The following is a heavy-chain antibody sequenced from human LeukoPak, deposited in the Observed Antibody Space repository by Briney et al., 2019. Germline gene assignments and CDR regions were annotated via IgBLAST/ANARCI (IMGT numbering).Heavy chain of an antibody. CDR2: ISGSGGST. V-gene: IGHV3-23*01. CDR1: GFTFSSYA. CDR3: AKGPASGWTPFLDY. Sequence: GGSLRLSCAASGFTFSSYAMSWVRQAPGKGLEWVSAISGSGGSTYYADSVKGRFTISRDNSKSTLYLQMNSLRAEDTAVYYCAKGPASGWTPFLDYWGQGTLVTVSS. D-gene: IGHD6-19*01. J-gene: IGHJ4*02.